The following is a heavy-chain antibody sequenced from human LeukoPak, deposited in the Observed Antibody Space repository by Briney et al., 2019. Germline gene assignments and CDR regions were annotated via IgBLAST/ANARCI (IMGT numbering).Heavy chain of an antibody. J-gene: IGHJ4*02. D-gene: IGHD1-14*01. Sequence: GASVKVSCKASGGTFSSYAISWVRQAPGQGLEWMGGIIPIFGTANYAQKFQGRVTITTDESTSTAYMELSSLRSEDTAVYYCARDRIVDRNHGLDYWGQGTLVTVSS. V-gene: IGHV1-69*05. CDR2: IIPIFGTA. CDR3: ARDRIVDRNHGLDY. CDR1: GGTFSSYA.